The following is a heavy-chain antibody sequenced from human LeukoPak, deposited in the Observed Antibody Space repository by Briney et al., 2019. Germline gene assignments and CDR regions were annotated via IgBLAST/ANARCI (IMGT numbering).Heavy chain of an antibody. CDR1: GITFSTSW. D-gene: IGHD1-26*01. J-gene: IGHJ4*02. Sequence: PGGSLRLSCAASGITFSTSWMHWVRQAPGKGLVWVSRISSDGSNTIYADSVRGRFTISRDNAKNTLYLQMNSLRAEDTAVYYCARDQGIMGPTTVDYWGQGTLVTVSS. V-gene: IGHV3-74*01. CDR2: ISSDGSNT. CDR3: ARDQGIMGPTTVDY.